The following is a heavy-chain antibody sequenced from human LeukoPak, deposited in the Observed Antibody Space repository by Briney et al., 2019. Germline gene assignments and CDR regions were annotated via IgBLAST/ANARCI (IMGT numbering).Heavy chain of an antibody. CDR3: ARDYLYDILTGYRPLFDY. Sequence: ASVKVSCKASGYTFTSYGISWVRQAPGQGLEWMGCISAYNGNTNYAQKLQGRVTMTTDTSTSTAYMELRSLRSDDTAVYYCARDYLYDILTGYRPLFDYWGQGTLVTVSS. V-gene: IGHV1-18*01. J-gene: IGHJ4*02. CDR2: ISAYNGNT. D-gene: IGHD3-9*01. CDR1: GYTFTSYG.